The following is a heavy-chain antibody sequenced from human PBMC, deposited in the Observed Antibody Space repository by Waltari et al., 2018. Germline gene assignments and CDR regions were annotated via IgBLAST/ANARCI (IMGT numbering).Heavy chain of an antibody. CDR2: ISSTSTYT. J-gene: IGHJ4*02. Sequence: EVQLVESGGGLVKPGGPVRLSGAASGFSSRSYSMNWVRQAPGKGLEWVSSISSTSTYTHYADSVKGRFTISRDNAKNSLYLQMNSLRGDDTAVYYCARGGWGFSLDYWGQGTLVTFSS. V-gene: IGHV3-21*01. CDR1: GFSSRSYS. CDR3: ARGGWGFSLDY. D-gene: IGHD7-27*01.